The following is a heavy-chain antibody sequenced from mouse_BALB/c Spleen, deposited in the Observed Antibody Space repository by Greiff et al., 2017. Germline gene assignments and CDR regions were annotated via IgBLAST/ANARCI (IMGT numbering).Heavy chain of an antibody. D-gene: IGHD2-1*01. V-gene: IGHV1-4*01. J-gene: IGHJ2*01. Sequence: VQLQQSGAELARPGASVKMSCKASGYTFTSYTMHWVKQRPGQGLEWIGYINPSSGYTNYNQKFKDKATLTADKSSSTAYMQLSSLTSEDSAVYYCARYEDGNYEFDYWGEGTTLTVSS. CDR3: ARYEDGNYEFDY. CDR1: GYTFTSYT. CDR2: INPSSGYT.